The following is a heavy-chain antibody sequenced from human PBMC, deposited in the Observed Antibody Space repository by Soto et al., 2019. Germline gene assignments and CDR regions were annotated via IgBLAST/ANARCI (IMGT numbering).Heavy chain of an antibody. CDR3: ARVIAALPPYYYGMDV. CDR2: MNPNSGNT. V-gene: IGHV1-8*01. CDR1: GYTFTSYD. Sequence: RASVKVSCKASGYTFTSYDINWVRQATGQGLEWMGWMNPNSGNTGYAQKFQGRVTMTRNTSISTAYMELSSLRSEDTAMYYCARVIAALPPYYYGMDVRGQGTTVTLSS. J-gene: IGHJ6*02. D-gene: IGHD6-6*01.